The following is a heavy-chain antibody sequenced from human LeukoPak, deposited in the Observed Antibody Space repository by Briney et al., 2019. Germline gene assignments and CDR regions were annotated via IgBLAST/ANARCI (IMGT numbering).Heavy chain of an antibody. Sequence: TGGSLRLSCAASGFTFSRFATSWVRQAPGKGLEWVSALSGSGTGTYYVGSVKGRFTTSRDNSKNTLYLQMSSLRAEDTAVYYCAKAQEDGYNYNAFDIWGQGTMVTVSS. CDR3: AKAQEDGYNYNAFDI. J-gene: IGHJ3*02. D-gene: IGHD5-24*01. V-gene: IGHV3-23*01. CDR1: GFTFSRFA. CDR2: LSGSGTGT.